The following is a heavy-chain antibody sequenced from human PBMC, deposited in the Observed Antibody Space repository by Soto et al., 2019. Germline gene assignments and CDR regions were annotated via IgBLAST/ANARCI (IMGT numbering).Heavy chain of an antibody. CDR3: VRRGYYDTSGYYGYYYYGMDV. D-gene: IGHD3-22*01. J-gene: IGHJ6*02. CDR2: INSDGSSA. V-gene: IGHV3-74*01. CDR1: GFTFSNYW. Sequence: EVQLVESGGGLVQPGGSLRLSCAASGFTFSNYWMYWVRQVPGKGPVWVSHINSDGSSANYADSVKGRLTISRDNAKNTLYLQTNSLRAEDTAVYYCVRRGYYDTSGYYGYYYYGMDVWGQGTTVNVSS.